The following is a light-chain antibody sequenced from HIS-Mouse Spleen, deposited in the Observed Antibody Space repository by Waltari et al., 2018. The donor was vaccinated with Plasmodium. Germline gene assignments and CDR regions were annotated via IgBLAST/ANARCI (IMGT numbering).Light chain of an antibody. Sequence: QSALTQPPSPSGSPGPSVTISCTGTSSDVGGSNYVSWYQQHPGKAPKLMIYGVSKRPSGVPDRFSGSKSGNTASLTVSGLQAEDEADYYCSSYAGSNNLVFGGGTKLTVL. CDR2: GVS. CDR1: SSDVGGSNY. J-gene: IGLJ2*01. CDR3: SSYAGSNNLV. V-gene: IGLV2-8*01.